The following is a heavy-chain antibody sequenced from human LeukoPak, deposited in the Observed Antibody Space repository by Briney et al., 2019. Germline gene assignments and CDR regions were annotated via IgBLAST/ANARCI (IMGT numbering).Heavy chain of an antibody. J-gene: IGHJ6*03. CDR2: INPNSGGT. CDR1: GYTFTGYY. Sequence: ASVKVSCKASGYTFTGYYMHWVRHAPGQGFEWMGWINPNSGGTNYAQKFQGRVTMTRHTSISTAYMELSRLGSDDTAVYYCARGPDCSSTSCYYYYMDVWGKGTTVTVSS. V-gene: IGHV1-2*02. CDR3: ARGPDCSSTSCYYYYMDV. D-gene: IGHD2-2*01.